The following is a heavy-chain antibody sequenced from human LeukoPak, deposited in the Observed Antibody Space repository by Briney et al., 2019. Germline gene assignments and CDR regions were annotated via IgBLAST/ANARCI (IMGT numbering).Heavy chain of an antibody. J-gene: IGHJ4*02. CDR2: ISSSSSYI. D-gene: IGHD6-13*01. CDR3: ARDPGSSIAAAGTGSDY. V-gene: IGHV3-21*01. CDR1: GFTFSSYS. Sequence: GGSLRLSCAASGFTFSSYSMNWVRQAPGKGLEWVSSISSSSSYIYYADSVKGRFTISRDNAKNSLYLQMNSLRAEDTAVYYCARDPGSSIAAAGTGSDYWGQGTLDTVSS.